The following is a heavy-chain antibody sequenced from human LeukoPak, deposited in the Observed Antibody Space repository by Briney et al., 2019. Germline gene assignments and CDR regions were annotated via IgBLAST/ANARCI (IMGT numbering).Heavy chain of an antibody. CDR3: ARVRSCSSTNCRNWFDP. CDR1: GGCVSSGNYY. J-gene: IGHJ5*02. Sequence: SETLSLTCTVSGGCVSSGNYYWSWIRQPPGRGPEWIGYIYYTGSTNYNSSLKSRLTMSVDRSTNQFSLKLNSVTAADTAVYYCARVRSCSSTNCRNWFDPWGQGALVTVSS. CDR2: IYYTGST. V-gene: IGHV4-61*01. D-gene: IGHD2-2*01.